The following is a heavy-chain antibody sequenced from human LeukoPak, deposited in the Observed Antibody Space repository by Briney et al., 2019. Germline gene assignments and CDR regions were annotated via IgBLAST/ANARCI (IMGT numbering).Heavy chain of an antibody. J-gene: IGHJ4*02. CDR3: ARSGDFWSGYTSDY. Sequence: SETLSLTCTVSGGSISSYYWSWIRQPPGKGLEWIGYIYHSGSTYYNPSLKSRVTISVDRSKNQFSLKLSSVTAADTAVYYCARSGDFWSGYTSDYWGQGTLVTVSS. CDR2: IYHSGST. D-gene: IGHD3-3*01. CDR1: GGSISSYY. V-gene: IGHV4-59*12.